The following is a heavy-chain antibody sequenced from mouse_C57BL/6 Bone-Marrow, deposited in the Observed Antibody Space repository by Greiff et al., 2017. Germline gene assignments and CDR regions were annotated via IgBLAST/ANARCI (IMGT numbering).Heavy chain of an antibody. D-gene: IGHD2-4*01. Sequence: QVQLQQPGAELVKPGASVKLSCKASGYTFTNYWMHWVKQRPGQGLEWIGMMHPNGGSPDYNEKFKSEATLSVDKSSRTAYRELSSLTSEDSAVYYCARSYDYDVYTMDYWGQGTSVTVSA. CDR1: GYTFTNYW. CDR2: MHPNGGSP. CDR3: ARSYDYDVYTMDY. J-gene: IGHJ4*01. V-gene: IGHV1-64*01.